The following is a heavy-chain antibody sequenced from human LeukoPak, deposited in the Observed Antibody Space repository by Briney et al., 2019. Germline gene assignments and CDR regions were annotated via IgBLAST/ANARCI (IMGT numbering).Heavy chain of an antibody. V-gene: IGHV4-59*13. Sequence: SETLSLTCAVSGGSINSYYWSWIRQPPGRGLEWIGSIHYSGSTSYNSSLKSRVTISVDTSKNQFSLKLSSVTPADTAVYYCARQVYSSSWSYYFDYWGQGILVTVSS. D-gene: IGHD6-13*01. J-gene: IGHJ4*02. CDR3: ARQVYSSSWSYYFDY. CDR2: IHYSGST. CDR1: GGSINSYY.